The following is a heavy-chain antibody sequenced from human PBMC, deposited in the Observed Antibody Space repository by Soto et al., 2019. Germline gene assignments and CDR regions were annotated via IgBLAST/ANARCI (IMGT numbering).Heavy chain of an antibody. CDR2: IYWDDDK. Sequence: QITLKESGPTLVKPTQTLTLTCTFSGFSLSTSRVGVGWIRQPPGKALEWLALIYWDDDKRYSPSLKSRLTITKDTSNNQVVLTMTNTDPVDTATYYCVHTSGSGNSACFDYWGPGTLVTVSS. CDR3: VHTSGSGNSACFDY. D-gene: IGHD3-10*01. CDR1: GFSLSTSRVG. J-gene: IGHJ4*02. V-gene: IGHV2-5*02.